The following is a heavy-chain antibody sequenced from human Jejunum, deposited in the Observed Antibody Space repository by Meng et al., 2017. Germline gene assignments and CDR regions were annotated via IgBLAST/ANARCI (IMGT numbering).Heavy chain of an antibody. V-gene: IGHV4-61*01. CDR1: GGFASSGSYY. CDR3: ARDNWGSIDY. J-gene: IGHJ4*02. D-gene: IGHD7-27*01. Sequence: RLQAPGPGLVRASETLSLTCTVSGGFASSGSYYWTWVRQSPGKGLEWIGYNFDNGRTNYNPSLKSRVTMSVDTSRNQFSLKLSSVTTADTAVYYCARDNWGSIDYWGQGVLVTVSS. CDR2: NFDNGRT.